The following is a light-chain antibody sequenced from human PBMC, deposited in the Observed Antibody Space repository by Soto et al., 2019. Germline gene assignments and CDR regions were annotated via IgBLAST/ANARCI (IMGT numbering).Light chain of an antibody. CDR2: GAS. CDR3: QQYNNWPWT. CDR1: QSISDT. Sequence: ETVMTQSPATLSVSPGGRATLSCRASQSISDTLAWYQLKPGQAPRLLIHGASTRATGFPARFSGSGSGTDFTLTISSLQYEDFAVYYCQQYNNWPWTFGQGPKVDIK. J-gene: IGKJ1*01. V-gene: IGKV3-15*01.